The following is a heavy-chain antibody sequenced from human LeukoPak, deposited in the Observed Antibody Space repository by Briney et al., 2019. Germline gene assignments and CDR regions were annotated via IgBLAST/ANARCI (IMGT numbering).Heavy chain of an antibody. J-gene: IGHJ5*02. V-gene: IGHV3-74*01. Sequence: GSLRLSCAASGFTFSDYWMYWVRQGPGKRLLSVSRINPDGSTAHYADSVTGRFTISRDNARNTVYLQMNSLRAEDTAVYYCARATAFQFMGTYISWGQGTLVTVSS. CDR2: INPDGSTA. CDR1: GFTFSDYW. CDR3: ARATAFQFMGTYIS. D-gene: IGHD1-7*01.